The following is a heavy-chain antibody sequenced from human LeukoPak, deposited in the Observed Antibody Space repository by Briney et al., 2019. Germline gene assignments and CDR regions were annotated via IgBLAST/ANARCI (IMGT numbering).Heavy chain of an antibody. J-gene: IGHJ4*02. V-gene: IGHV4-59*01. CDR1: GGSISSYY. Sequence: SETLSLTCTVSGGSISSYYWSWIRQPPGKGLEWIGYIYYSGSTNYNPSLKSRVTIPVDTSKNQFSLKLSSVTAADTAVYYCARDMRYYFDYWGQGTLVTVSS. D-gene: IGHD3-16*01. CDR3: ARDMRYYFDY. CDR2: IYYSGST.